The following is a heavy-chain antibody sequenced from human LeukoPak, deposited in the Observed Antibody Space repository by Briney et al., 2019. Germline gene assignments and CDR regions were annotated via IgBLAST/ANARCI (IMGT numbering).Heavy chain of an antibody. J-gene: IGHJ4*02. CDR2: IRYDGSNK. Sequence: PGGSLRLSCAASGFTFSSYAMHWVRQAPGKGLEWVASIRYDGSNKYYADSVKGRFTISRDNSKNTLSLQMNSLRAEDTAVYYCAKAGLTGLDYWGQGTLVTVSS. CDR1: GFTFSSYA. V-gene: IGHV3-30*02. D-gene: IGHD3/OR15-3a*01. CDR3: AKAGLTGLDY.